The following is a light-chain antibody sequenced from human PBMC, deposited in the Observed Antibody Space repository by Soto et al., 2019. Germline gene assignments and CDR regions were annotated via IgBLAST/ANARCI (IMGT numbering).Light chain of an antibody. V-gene: IGKV1-9*01. Sequence: IQLTQSPSSLSASVGDRFTITCRASQGISSNLAWYQQKPGKAPKLLINAASTLQSGVPSGFSGSGSGTDFTLTISSLQPEDFTTYYCQQLNSYPITFGQGTRLEIK. CDR3: QQLNSYPIT. CDR1: QGISSN. J-gene: IGKJ5*01. CDR2: AAS.